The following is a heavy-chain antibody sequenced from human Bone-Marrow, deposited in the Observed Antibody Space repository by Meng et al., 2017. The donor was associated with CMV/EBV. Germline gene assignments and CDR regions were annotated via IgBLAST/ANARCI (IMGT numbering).Heavy chain of an antibody. J-gene: IGHJ4*02. V-gene: IGHV3-7*01. CDR1: GFTFSSYW. Sequence: GESLKISCAASGFTFSSYWMSWVRQAPGKGLEWVANIKQDGSEKCYVDSVKGRFTISRDNVKNSLYLQLNSLRAEDTAVYYCVRDRGYFDYWGQGTLVTVSS. CDR2: IKQDGSEK. CDR3: VRDRGYFDY.